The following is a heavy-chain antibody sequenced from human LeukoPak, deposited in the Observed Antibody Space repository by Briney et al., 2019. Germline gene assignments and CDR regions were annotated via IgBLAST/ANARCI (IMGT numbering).Heavy chain of an antibody. CDR3: ARGHTTVVMGGFDY. CDR1: GFTFDDYD. Sequence: PGGSLRLSCAASGFTFDDYDMSWVRQAPGKGLEWVSGINWNGGDTAYADSVKGRFTISRDNAKNSLYLQMNSLRAEDTALYYCARGHTTVVMGGFDYWGQGTLVTVSS. V-gene: IGHV3-20*04. J-gene: IGHJ4*02. CDR2: INWNGGDT. D-gene: IGHD4-23*01.